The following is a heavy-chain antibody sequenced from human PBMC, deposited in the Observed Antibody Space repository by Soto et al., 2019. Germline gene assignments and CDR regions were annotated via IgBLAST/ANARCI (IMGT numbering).Heavy chain of an antibody. CDR2: ISGHNGNT. CDR1: GYSFTSYG. J-gene: IGHJ4*02. Sequence: ASVKVSCKASGYSFTSYGISWVRQAPGQGPEWMGWISGHNGNTNHPQSLQGRVTMTTDTSKNTAYMELRSLRSDDTAVYYCARHRFNYYDDSVYYYFDYWGQGTLVTVSS. D-gene: IGHD3-22*01. V-gene: IGHV1-18*04. CDR3: ARHRFNYYDDSVYYYFDY.